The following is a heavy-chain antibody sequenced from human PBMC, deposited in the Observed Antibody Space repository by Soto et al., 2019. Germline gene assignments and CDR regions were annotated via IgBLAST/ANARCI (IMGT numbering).Heavy chain of an antibody. V-gene: IGHV3-53*01. CDR3: ARAARCDILTGGIDAFDI. Sequence: GGSLRLSCAASGFTVSSNYMSWVRQAPGKGLEWVSVIYSGGSTYYADSVKGRFTISRDNSKNTLYLQMNSLRAEDTAVYYCARAARCDILTGGIDAFDIWGQGTMVTVSS. J-gene: IGHJ3*02. D-gene: IGHD3-9*01. CDR2: IYSGGST. CDR1: GFTVSSNY.